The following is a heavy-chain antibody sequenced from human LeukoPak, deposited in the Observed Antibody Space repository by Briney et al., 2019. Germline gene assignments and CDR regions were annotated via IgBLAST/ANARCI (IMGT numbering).Heavy chain of an antibody. CDR1: GGTFSSYA. D-gene: IGHD3-22*01. J-gene: IGHJ4*02. V-gene: IGHV1-69*13. CDR2: IIPIFGTA. CDR3: ARDRLRRYYDSSEQIYYFDY. Sequence: ASVKVSCKASGGTFSSYAISWVRQAPGQGLEWMGGIIPIFGTANYAQKFQGRVTITADESTSTAYMELSSLRSEDTAVYYCARDRLRRYYDSSEQIYYFDYWGQGTLVTVSS.